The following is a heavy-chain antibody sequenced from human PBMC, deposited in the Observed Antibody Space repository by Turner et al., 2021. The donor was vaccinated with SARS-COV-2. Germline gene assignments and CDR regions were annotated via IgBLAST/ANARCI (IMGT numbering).Heavy chain of an antibody. Sequence: QVQLVESGGGVVQPGRSLRLSCAASGFTFSSYGMHWVRQAPGKGLEWVAVISYDGSNKDYADSVKGRFTISRDNSKNTLYLQMNSLRAEDTAVYYCANLWFGELSTDYWGQGTLVTVSS. CDR2: ISYDGSNK. V-gene: IGHV3-30*18. J-gene: IGHJ4*02. CDR3: ANLWFGELSTDY. D-gene: IGHD3-10*01. CDR1: GFTFSSYG.